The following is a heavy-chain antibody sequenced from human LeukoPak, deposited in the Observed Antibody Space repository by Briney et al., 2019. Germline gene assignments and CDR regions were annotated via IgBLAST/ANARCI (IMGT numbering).Heavy chain of an antibody. CDR2: INQSGST. Sequence: PSETLSLTCAVYGGSFSGNYWSWIRQPPGKGLEWIGEINQSGSTNYNPSLTSRVTISVDTSKNQFSLKLSSVTAADTAVYYCARANCSGGSCYSGLFDYWGQGTLVTVSS. V-gene: IGHV4-34*01. CDR1: GGSFSGNY. D-gene: IGHD2-15*01. CDR3: ARANCSGGSCYSGLFDY. J-gene: IGHJ4*02.